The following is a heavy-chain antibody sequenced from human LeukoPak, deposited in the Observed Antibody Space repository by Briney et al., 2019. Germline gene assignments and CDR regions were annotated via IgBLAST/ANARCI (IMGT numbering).Heavy chain of an antibody. J-gene: IGHJ4*02. CDR1: GGSISSSSYY. CDR3: ARTVAGPALFDY. CDR2: IYYSGST. V-gene: IGHV4-39*07. D-gene: IGHD6-19*01. Sequence: PSETLSLTCTVSGGSISSSSYYWGWIRQPPGKGLEWIGSIYYSGSTYYNPSLKSRVTISVDTSKNQFSLKLSSVTAADTAVYYCARTVAGPALFDYWGQGTLVTVSS.